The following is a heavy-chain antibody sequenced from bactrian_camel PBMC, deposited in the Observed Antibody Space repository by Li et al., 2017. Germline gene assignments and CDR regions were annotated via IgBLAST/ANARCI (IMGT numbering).Heavy chain of an antibody. D-gene: IGHD5*01. CDR3: AADSLMAGWAACVEVTAYKH. CDR2: DDDDGTR. V-gene: IGHV3S53*01. CDR1: GYIASNEA. J-gene: IGHJ4*01. Sequence: HVQLVESGGGSVQAGGSLRLSCVVSGYIASNEAYCMGWFRQAPGEEREGIAFDDDDGTRLYAESVKGRFAISKDMDKNTLYLEMNSLKPEDTGIYYCAADSLMAGWAACVEVTAYKHRGQGTQVTVS.